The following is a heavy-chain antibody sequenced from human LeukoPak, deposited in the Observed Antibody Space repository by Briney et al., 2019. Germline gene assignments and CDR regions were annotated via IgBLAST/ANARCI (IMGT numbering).Heavy chain of an antibody. J-gene: IGHJ4*02. CDR1: GFTFSSYA. D-gene: IGHD3-9*01. CDR3: SKAYYDIYYFDY. Sequence: GGPLRLSCAASGFTFSSYAMSLVRQAPGKGLEWVSAISGSGGSTYYADSVKGRLTISRDNSKNTLYLQMNSLRAEATAVYYCSKAYYDIYYFDYWGQGTLVTVSS. V-gene: IGHV3-23*01. CDR2: ISGSGGST.